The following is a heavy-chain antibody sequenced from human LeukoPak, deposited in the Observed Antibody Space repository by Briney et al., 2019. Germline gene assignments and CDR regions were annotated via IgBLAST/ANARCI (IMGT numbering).Heavy chain of an antibody. CDR3: ARDQYCSSTSCFPFDY. V-gene: IGHV4-34*01. CDR2: INHSGST. Sequence: SETLSLTCAVYGGSFSGYYWSWIRQPPGKGLEWIGEINHSGSTNYNPSLKGRVTISVDTSKNQFSLKLSSVTAADTAVYYCARDQYCSSTSCFPFDYWGQGTLVTVSS. CDR1: GGSFSGYY. J-gene: IGHJ4*02. D-gene: IGHD2-2*01.